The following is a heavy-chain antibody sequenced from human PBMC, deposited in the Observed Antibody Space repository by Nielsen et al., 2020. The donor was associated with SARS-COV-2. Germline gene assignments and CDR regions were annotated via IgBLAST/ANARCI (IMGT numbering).Heavy chain of an antibody. V-gene: IGHV3-21*01. D-gene: IGHD3-3*02. J-gene: IGHJ6*02. Sequence: GESLKIPCAASGFTFSSYSMNWVRQAPGKGLEWVSSISSSSSYIYYADPVKGRFTISRDNAKNSLYLQMNSLRAEDTAVYYCARDFGRIFGVVYTTTMDVWGQGTTVTVSS. CDR3: ARDFGRIFGVVYTTTMDV. CDR1: GFTFSSYS. CDR2: ISSSSSYI.